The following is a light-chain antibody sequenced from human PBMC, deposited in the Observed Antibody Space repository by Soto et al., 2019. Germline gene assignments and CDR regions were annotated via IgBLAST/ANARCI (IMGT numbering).Light chain of an antibody. CDR2: GAS. J-gene: IGKJ1*01. V-gene: IGKV3-20*01. Sequence: EIVFAQSPGTLSLSPGERATVCFISSQSVRSTYLAWYQQKPGQAPRLVIYGASSRATGIPDRFSGSGSGTDFTLTIGRLEPEDFAVYYCQQYGSSPQTFGQGTKVDTK. CDR1: QSVRSTY. CDR3: QQYGSSPQT.